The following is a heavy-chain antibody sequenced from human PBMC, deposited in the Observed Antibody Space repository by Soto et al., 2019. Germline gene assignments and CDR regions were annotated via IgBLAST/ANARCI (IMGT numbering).Heavy chain of an antibody. CDR3: ARGKYRERMDV. J-gene: IGHJ6*02. Sequence: PGGSLRLSCAASGFTFSSYGMHWVRQAPGKGLEWVAVIWYDGSNKYYADSVKGRFTISRDNSKNTLYLQMNSLRAEDTAVYYCARGKYRERMDVWGQGTTVTVS. CDR1: GFTFSSYG. CDR2: IWYDGSNK. D-gene: IGHD2-2*01. V-gene: IGHV3-33*01.